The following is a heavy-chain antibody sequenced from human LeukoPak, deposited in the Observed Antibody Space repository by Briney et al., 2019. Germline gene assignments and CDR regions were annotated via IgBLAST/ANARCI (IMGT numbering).Heavy chain of an antibody. CDR3: ARLTIFGDPPDY. CDR2: IKQDGSEK. J-gene: IGHJ4*02. Sequence: GTLSLTCAVSGGSISSSNWWSWVRQAPGKGLEWVANIKQDGSEKYYVDSVKGRFTISRDNAKNSLYLQMNSLRAEDTAVYYCARLTIFGDPPDYWGQGTLVTVSS. CDR1: GGSISSSNW. D-gene: IGHD3-3*01. V-gene: IGHV3-7*01.